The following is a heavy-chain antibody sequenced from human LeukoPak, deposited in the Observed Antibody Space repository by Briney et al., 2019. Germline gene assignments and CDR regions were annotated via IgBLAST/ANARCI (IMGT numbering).Heavy chain of an antibody. CDR3: ATPKDGDSDAFDI. Sequence: PGRSLRLSCAASGFTFSSYGMHWVRQAPGKGLEWVAVIWYDGSNKYYADSVKGRFTISRDNSKNTLYLQMNSLRAEDTAVYYCATPKDGDSDAFDIWGQGTMVTVSS. D-gene: IGHD4-17*01. V-gene: IGHV3-33*01. CDR1: GFTFSSYG. CDR2: IWYDGSNK. J-gene: IGHJ3*02.